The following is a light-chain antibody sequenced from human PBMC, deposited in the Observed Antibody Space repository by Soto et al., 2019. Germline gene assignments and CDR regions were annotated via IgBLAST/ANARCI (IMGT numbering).Light chain of an antibody. V-gene: IGKV3-20*01. Sequence: EIVLTQSPGTLSLSPGERATLSCRASQSVSSSYLAWYQQKPGQAPRLLIYGASSRHTGIPARFSGSGSGTDFTLTISRLEPEDFAVYYCQQYSNSLRTFGQGTKVEIK. CDR3: QQYSNSLRT. CDR2: GAS. CDR1: QSVSSSY. J-gene: IGKJ1*01.